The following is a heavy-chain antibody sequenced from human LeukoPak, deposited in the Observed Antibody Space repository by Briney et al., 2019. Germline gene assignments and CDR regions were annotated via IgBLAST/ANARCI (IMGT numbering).Heavy chain of an antibody. Sequence: ASVKVSCKASGYTFTGYYVHWVRQAPGQGLEWMGWINPHSGGTNYAQKFQGRVTMTRDTSISTAYMELSRLRFDDTAVYYCARVGYCSTGNCSSDWFDPWGQGTLVTVSS. CDR2: INPHSGGT. CDR1: GYTFTGYY. D-gene: IGHD2-15*01. CDR3: ARVGYCSTGNCSSDWFDP. V-gene: IGHV1-2*02. J-gene: IGHJ5*02.